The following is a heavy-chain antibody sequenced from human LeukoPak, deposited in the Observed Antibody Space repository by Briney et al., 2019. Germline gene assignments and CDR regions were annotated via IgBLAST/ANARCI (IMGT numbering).Heavy chain of an antibody. V-gene: IGHV4-38-2*02. J-gene: IGHJ5*02. Sequence: SETLSLTCTVSGYSISSGYYWGWIRQPPGKGLEWIGSIYHSGSTYYNPSLKSRVTISVDTSKNQFSLKLSSVTAADTAVYYSARMLTGWFDPWGQGTLVTVSS. CDR2: IYHSGST. CDR1: GYSISSGYY. CDR3: ARMLTGWFDP. D-gene: IGHD1-14*01.